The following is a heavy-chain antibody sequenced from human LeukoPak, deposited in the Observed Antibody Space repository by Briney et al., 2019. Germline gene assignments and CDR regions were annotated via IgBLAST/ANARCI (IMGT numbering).Heavy chain of an antibody. Sequence: SSETLSLTCAVSGGSISSGGYSWNWIRQPPGKGLEWIGYIYNSGSTSYNPSLKSRVTISVDTSKNQFSLKLSSVTAADTAVYYCARQYYYDSSGPDYHFDYWGQGTLVTVSS. D-gene: IGHD3-22*01. V-gene: IGHV4-30-4*07. CDR2: IYNSGST. CDR1: GGSISSGGYS. J-gene: IGHJ4*02. CDR3: ARQYYYDSSGPDYHFDY.